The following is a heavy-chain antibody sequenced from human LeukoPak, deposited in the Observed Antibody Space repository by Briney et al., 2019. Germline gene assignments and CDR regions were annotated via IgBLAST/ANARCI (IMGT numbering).Heavy chain of an antibody. V-gene: IGHV4-39*01. D-gene: IGHD3-10*01. CDR2: IYYSGST. CDR3: ASGNPGLWLGELLYLDY. CDR1: GGSISSSSYY. J-gene: IGHJ4*02. Sequence: PSETLSLTCTVSGGSISSSSYYWGWIRQPPGKGLEWIGSIYYSGSTYYNPSLKSRVTISVDTSKNQFSLKLSSVTAADTAVYYCASGNPGLWLGELLYLDYWGQGTLVTVSS.